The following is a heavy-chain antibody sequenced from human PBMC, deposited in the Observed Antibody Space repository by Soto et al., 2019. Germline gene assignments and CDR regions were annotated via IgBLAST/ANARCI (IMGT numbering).Heavy chain of an antibody. J-gene: IGHJ4*02. Sequence: DSVKGRFTISRDNAKNSLYLQMHSLRAEDTAVYYCARAPDYDSSGNYGAYWGQGTLVTVSS. CDR3: ARAPDYDSSGNYGAY. D-gene: IGHD3-22*01. V-gene: IGHV3-7*01.